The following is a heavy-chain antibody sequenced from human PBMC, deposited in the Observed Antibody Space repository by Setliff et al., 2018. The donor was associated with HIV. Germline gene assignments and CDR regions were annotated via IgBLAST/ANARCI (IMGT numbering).Heavy chain of an antibody. V-gene: IGHV4-39*07. D-gene: IGHD6-13*01. CDR3: ARGFGSSWGGNYYYYYMDV. CDR2: IYYSGST. CDR1: GVSTSSSSYY. J-gene: IGHJ6*03. Sequence: PSETLSLTCTVSGVSTSSSSYYWGWIRQPPGKGLDWIGYIYYSGSTYYNPSLKSRLTISVDTSKNQFSLKLSSVTAADTAVYYCARGFGSSWGGNYYYYYMDVWGKGTTVTVSS.